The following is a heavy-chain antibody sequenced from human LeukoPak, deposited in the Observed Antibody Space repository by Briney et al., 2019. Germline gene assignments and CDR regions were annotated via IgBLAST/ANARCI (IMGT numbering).Heavy chain of an antibody. V-gene: IGHV4-61*02. D-gene: IGHD3-10*01. CDR2: IYTSGST. J-gene: IGHJ5*02. CDR1: GGSISSGSYY. CDR3: ARDYYGSGKGWFDP. Sequence: SETLSLTCTVSGGSISSGSYYWSWIRQPAGKGLEWIGRIYTSGSTNYNPSLKSRVTISVDTSKNQFSLKLSSVTAADTAVYYCARDYYGSGKGWFDPWGQGTLVTVSS.